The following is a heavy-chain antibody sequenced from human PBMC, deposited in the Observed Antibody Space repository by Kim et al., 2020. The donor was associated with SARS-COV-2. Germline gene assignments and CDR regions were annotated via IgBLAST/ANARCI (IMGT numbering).Heavy chain of an antibody. Sequence: SETLSLTCTVSGGSISSYYWSWIRQPPGKGLEWIGYIYYSGSTNYNPSLKSRVTISVDTSKNQFSLKLSSVTAADTAVYYCVRRSLGYCSSTRCSSGFDPWGQGTLVTVSS. CDR3: VRRSLGYCSSTRCSSGFDP. D-gene: IGHD2-2*01. CDR2: IYYSGST. J-gene: IGHJ5*02. V-gene: IGHV4-59*08. CDR1: GGSISSYY.